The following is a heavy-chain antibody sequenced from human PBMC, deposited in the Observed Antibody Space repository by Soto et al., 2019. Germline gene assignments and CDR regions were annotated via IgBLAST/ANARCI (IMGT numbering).Heavy chain of an antibody. D-gene: IGHD6-19*01. Sequence: GSLRLSCAASGFTFSTYAMSWVRQAPGKGLEWVSAVSGGGTTYYADSVKGRFTISRDNSKNTVYLQMNSVRAGDTAVYYCAKGRSTPGDSSGWPGFDYWGQGTLVTVSS. J-gene: IGHJ4*02. CDR3: AKGRSTPGDSSGWPGFDY. V-gene: IGHV3-23*01. CDR2: VSGGGTT. CDR1: GFTFSTYA.